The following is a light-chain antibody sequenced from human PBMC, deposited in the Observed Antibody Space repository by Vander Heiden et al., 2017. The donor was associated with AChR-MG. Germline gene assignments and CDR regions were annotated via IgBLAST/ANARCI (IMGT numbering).Light chain of an antibody. CDR2: AAS. CDR3: QQSYST. V-gene: IGKV1-39*01. Sequence: DIQMTPSPSSLSASVGERVTITCRASRSITSYLNWYQQKPGKAPKLLIYAASSLQSGVPSRFSGSGSGTDFTLTINSLQPEDFATYYCQQSYSTFGQGTKVEIK. J-gene: IGKJ2*01. CDR1: RSITSY.